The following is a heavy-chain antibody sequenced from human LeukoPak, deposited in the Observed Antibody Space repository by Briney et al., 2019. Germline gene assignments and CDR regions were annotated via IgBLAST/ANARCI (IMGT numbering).Heavy chain of an antibody. CDR2: ISAYNGNT. Sequence: GASVKVSCKASGYTFTSYGISWVRQAPGQGLEWMGWISAYNGNTNYAQKLQGRVTMTTDTSTSTAYMELRSLRSDDTAVYYCARDQGPRGYCSSTSCSSLGYWGQGTLVTVSS. CDR3: ARDQGPRGYCSSTSCSSLGY. V-gene: IGHV1-18*01. CDR1: GYTFTSYG. D-gene: IGHD2-2*01. J-gene: IGHJ4*02.